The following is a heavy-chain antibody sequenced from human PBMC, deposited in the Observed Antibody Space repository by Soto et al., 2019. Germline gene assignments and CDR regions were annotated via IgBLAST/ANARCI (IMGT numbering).Heavy chain of an antibody. CDR3: ARGLISGYYLYDAFDI. D-gene: IGHD3-22*01. V-gene: IGHV4-59*01. CDR2: IYYSGST. Sequence: SETLSLTCTVSGGSISSYDWSWIRQPPGKGLEWIGYIYYSGSTNYNPSLKSRVTISVDTSKNQFSLKLSSVTAADTAVYYCARGLISGYYLYDAFDIWGQGTMVTVSS. J-gene: IGHJ3*02. CDR1: GGSISSYD.